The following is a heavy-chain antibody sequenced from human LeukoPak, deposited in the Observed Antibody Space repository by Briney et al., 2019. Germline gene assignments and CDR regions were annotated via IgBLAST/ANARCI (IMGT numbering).Heavy chain of an antibody. V-gene: IGHV3-7*03. CDR1: GFTFSTSW. J-gene: IGHJ4*02. CDR2: IKKDGSET. Sequence: GGSLRLSCAASGFTFSTSWMSWVRQAPGKGLEWVANIKKDGSETYYVDSVKGRFTISRDNAKNSLYLQMNSLRAEDTAMYYCARGRYSGTTYYFDYWGQGTLVTVSS. D-gene: IGHD5-12*01. CDR3: ARGRYSGTTYYFDY.